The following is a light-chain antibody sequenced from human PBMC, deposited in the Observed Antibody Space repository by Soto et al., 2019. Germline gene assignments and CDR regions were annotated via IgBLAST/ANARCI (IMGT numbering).Light chain of an antibody. J-gene: IGKJ1*01. CDR3: QQYGSSPTWT. V-gene: IGKV3-20*01. CDR2: GAS. CDR1: QSVSYSY. Sequence: EIVLTQSPGTLSLSPGERATLSCRTSQSVSYSYLAWYQQKPGQAPRLLMYGASSRATGIPDRFSGSGSGTDFTLTISRLEPEDFAVYYCQQYGSSPTWTFGQGTKVEIK.